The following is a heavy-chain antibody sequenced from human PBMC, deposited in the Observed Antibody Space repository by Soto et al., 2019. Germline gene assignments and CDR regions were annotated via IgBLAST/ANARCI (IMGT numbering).Heavy chain of an antibody. Sequence: QVQLVQSGAEVKKPGASVKVSCKASGYTFTSYGISWVRQAPGQGLEWMGWISVNNGNTNFAQKFQGRVTMTTDTSTSTAYMDLRRLRSDDTAVYYCARDSGYDSLWGRVDYWGQGTLVTVSS. D-gene: IGHD5-12*01. J-gene: IGHJ4*02. V-gene: IGHV1-18*01. CDR1: GYTFTSYG. CDR3: ARDSGYDSLWGRVDY. CDR2: ISVNNGNT.